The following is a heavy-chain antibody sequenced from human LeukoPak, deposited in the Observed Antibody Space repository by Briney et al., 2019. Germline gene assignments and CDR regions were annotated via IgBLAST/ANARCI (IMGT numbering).Heavy chain of an antibody. V-gene: IGHV5-51*01. Sequence: PGESLQISCKGSGYSFTSYWIGWVRQMPGKGLEWVGIIYPDDSGTRYSPSFQDQVTISADKSISTAYLQWSSLKASDTAMYYCARHYPGGDYFIDYWGQGTLVTVSS. CDR1: GYSFTSYW. D-gene: IGHD4-17*01. CDR3: ARHYPGGDYFIDY. CDR2: IYPDDSGT. J-gene: IGHJ4*02.